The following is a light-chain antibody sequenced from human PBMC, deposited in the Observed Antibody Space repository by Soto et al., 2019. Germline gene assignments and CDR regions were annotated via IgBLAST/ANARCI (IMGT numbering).Light chain of an antibody. CDR3: QQDNCYSWT. Sequence: DIQMTQSPSSLSSSVGDRVTSTCRASQSISSWLAWYQQKPGKAPKLLIYDASSLESGVPSRFSGSGSGTEFTLTISSLQPDDFATYYCQQDNCYSWTFGQGTKVDIK. CDR1: QSISSW. CDR2: DAS. V-gene: IGKV1-5*01. J-gene: IGKJ1*01.